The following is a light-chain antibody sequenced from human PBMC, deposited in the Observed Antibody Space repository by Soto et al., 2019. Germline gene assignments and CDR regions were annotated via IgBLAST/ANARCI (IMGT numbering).Light chain of an antibody. Sequence: QSALTQPASVSGSPGQSITISCTGTSSDVGAYNYVSWYQHHPGKAPKLMIYDVSNRPSGVSNRFSGSKSGNTASLTISGLQAEDEADYYCNSFTTISTLVFGGGTQLTVL. V-gene: IGLV2-14*03. CDR2: DVS. CDR3: NSFTTISTLV. J-gene: IGLJ2*01. CDR1: SSDVGAYNY.